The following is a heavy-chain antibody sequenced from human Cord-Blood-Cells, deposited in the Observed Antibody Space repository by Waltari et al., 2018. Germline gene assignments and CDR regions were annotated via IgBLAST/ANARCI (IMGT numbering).Heavy chain of an antibody. Sequence: LTCAVYGGSFSGYYWSWIRQPPGKGLEWIGEINHSGSTNYNPSLKSRVTISVDTSKNQFSLKLSSVTAADTAVYYCAREGPAATTFFDYWGQGTLVTVSS. CDR2: INHSGST. CDR1: GGSFSGYY. V-gene: IGHV4-34*01. CDR3: AREGPAATTFFDY. D-gene: IGHD2-2*01. J-gene: IGHJ4*02.